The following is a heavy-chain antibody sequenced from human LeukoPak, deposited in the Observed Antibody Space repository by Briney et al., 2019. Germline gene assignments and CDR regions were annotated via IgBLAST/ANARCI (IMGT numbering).Heavy chain of an antibody. Sequence: GGSLRLSCAASGFTFSSYEMNWVRQAPGKGLEWVSHISSSGSTIYYADSVKGRFSISRDNAKNSLYLQMNSLRAEDTAVYYCARDTIQLGRLYYFDYWGQGTLVTVSS. D-gene: IGHD5-18*01. CDR3: ARDTIQLGRLYYFDY. CDR1: GFTFSSYE. CDR2: ISSSGSTI. V-gene: IGHV3-48*03. J-gene: IGHJ4*02.